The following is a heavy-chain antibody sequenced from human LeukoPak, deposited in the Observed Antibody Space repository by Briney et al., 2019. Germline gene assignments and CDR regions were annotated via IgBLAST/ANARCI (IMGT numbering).Heavy chain of an antibody. D-gene: IGHD3-10*01. V-gene: IGHV4-34*01. J-gene: IGHJ6*03. CDR2: INDIGNT. CDR3: ARLGSVGYYNYQYMDI. Sequence: SETLSLTCAVHGGSFSGYYWSWIRQPPGKGLEWIGEINDIGNTNYDPSLRSRVTISVDTSKNQFSLSLTSATAADTAVYFCARLGSVGYYNYQYMDIWGNGTTVTVSS. CDR1: GGSFSGYY.